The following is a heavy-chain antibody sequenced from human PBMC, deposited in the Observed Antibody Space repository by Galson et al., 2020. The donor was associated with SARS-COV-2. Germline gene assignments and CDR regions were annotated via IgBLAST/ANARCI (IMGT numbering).Heavy chain of an antibody. CDR2: INHSGST. Sequence: SETLSLTCAVYGGSLSGYYWSWIRQPPGKGLEWIGEINHSGSTNYNPSPKSRVTISVDTSKNQFSLKLSAVTAADTAVYYCARQSPVSHFYYYYYYMDFWGKGTTVTVSS. J-gene: IGHJ6*03. V-gene: IGHV4-34*01. CDR1: GGSLSGYY. CDR3: ARQSPVSHFYYYYYYMDF.